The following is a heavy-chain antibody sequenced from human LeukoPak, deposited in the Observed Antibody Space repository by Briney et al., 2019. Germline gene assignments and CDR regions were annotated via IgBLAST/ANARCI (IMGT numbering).Heavy chain of an antibody. Sequence: SQTLSLTCTVSGVSISSGGYYWRWLRQHPGKGLEWIGYIYYSGSTYYYPSLKSRVTISVDTSKNQFSLKLSSVTAADTAVYYCGRQGVGATRSYFDDWGQGTLVTVSS. CDR2: IYYSGST. CDR3: GRQGVGATRSYFDD. J-gene: IGHJ4*02. V-gene: IGHV4-31*03. CDR1: GVSISSGGYY. D-gene: IGHD1-26*01.